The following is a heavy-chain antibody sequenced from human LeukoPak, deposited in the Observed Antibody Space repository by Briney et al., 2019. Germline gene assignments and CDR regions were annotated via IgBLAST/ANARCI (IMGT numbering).Heavy chain of an antibody. J-gene: IGHJ4*02. CDR2: ISSSGST. V-gene: IGHV4-4*07. D-gene: IGHD1-7*01. CDR3: ARDLDWNYADY. Sequence: KTSETLSLTCTVSGGSISSYYWSWIRRPAGKRLEWIGRISSSGSTNYNPSLKSRVTMSVDSSKNQFSLILISATAADTAVYYCARDLDWNYADYWGQGTLVTVSS. CDR1: GGSISSYY.